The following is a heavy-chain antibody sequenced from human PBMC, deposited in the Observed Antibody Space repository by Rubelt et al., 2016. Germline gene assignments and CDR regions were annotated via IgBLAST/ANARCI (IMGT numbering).Heavy chain of an antibody. CDR3: ANARDITGWYGFDY. D-gene: IGHD6-19*01. J-gene: IGHJ4*02. CDR1: GFTFAGYA. CDR2: IGGSGSTQ. V-gene: IGHV3-23*04. Sequence: EVHLVESGGGLVQPGGTLRLSCAASGFTFAGYAMTFVRQAPGRGLEWVSAIGGSGSTQYYADSVKGRFTISRDNSKNTMYLQMNTLSAEDTAVYYCANARDITGWYGFDYWGQGTLVTVSS.